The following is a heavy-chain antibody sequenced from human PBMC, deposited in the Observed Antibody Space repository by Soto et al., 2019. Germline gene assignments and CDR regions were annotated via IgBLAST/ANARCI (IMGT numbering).Heavy chain of an antibody. V-gene: IGHV3-23*01. CDR2: ISGSGGST. D-gene: IGHD3-22*01. J-gene: IGHJ4*02. CDR3: AKDRFPPYYYDSSGYYLGPYFDY. Sequence: GGSLRLSCAASGFTFSSYAMSWVRQAPGKGLEWVSAISGSGGSTYYADSVKGRFTISRDNSKNTLYLQMNSLRAEDTAVYYCAKDRFPPYYYDSSGYYLGPYFDYWGQGTLVTVSS. CDR1: GFTFSSYA.